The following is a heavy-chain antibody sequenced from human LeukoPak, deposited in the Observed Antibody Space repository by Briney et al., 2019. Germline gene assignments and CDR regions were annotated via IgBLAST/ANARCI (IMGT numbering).Heavy chain of an antibody. Sequence: GESLKISCKGSGYSFTNYWISWVRQMSGKGLEWMGRIDPSDSYTNYSPSFQGHVTISADKSISTAYLQWSSVKASDTAMYYCARRKGSVGWFDPWGQGTMVTVSS. D-gene: IGHD4-23*01. J-gene: IGHJ5*02. CDR3: ARRKGSVGWFDP. CDR2: IDPSDSYT. CDR1: GYSFTNYW. V-gene: IGHV5-10-1*01.